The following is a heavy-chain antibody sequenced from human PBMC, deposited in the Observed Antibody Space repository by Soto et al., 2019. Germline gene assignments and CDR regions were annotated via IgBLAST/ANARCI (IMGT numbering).Heavy chain of an antibody. CDR3: TCIAVSGHDY. V-gene: IGHV3-73*01. Sequence: GGSLRLSGAASGFTFSGSAMHWVRKASGKGLEWVGRIRSKANSYATAYAASVKGRFTISRDDSKNTAYLQMNSLKTEDTAVYYCTCIAVSGHDYWGQGTLVTVSS. J-gene: IGHJ4*02. CDR1: GFTFSGSA. CDR2: IRSKANSYAT. D-gene: IGHD6-19*01.